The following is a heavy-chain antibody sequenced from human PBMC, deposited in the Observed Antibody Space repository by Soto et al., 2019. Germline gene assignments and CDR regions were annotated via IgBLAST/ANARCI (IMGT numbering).Heavy chain of an antibody. Sequence: GASVKVSCKASGYTFTSYAMHWVRQAPGQRLEWMGWINAGNGNTKYSQKYQGRVTITRDTSASTAYMKLSSLRSEDTVVYYFAREDYVWGSYRYTVYNWFDPWGQGTLVTVSS. CDR3: AREDYVWGSYRYTVYNWFDP. CDR1: GYTFTSYA. CDR2: INAGNGNT. D-gene: IGHD3-16*02. J-gene: IGHJ5*02. V-gene: IGHV1-3*01.